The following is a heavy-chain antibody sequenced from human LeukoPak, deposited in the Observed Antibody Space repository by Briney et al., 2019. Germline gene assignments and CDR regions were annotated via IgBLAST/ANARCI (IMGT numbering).Heavy chain of an antibody. J-gene: IGHJ4*02. CDR3: AGGGDSKSYFGYFDY. D-gene: IGHD1-26*01. CDR2: IWFDASKT. CDR1: GFTFSKYA. Sequence: PGGSLRLSCAASGFTFSKYAMHWVRQAPGKGLEWMAVIWFDASKTFYADSVKGRFSISRDNSMNMVYLQMNSLRAEDTAVYYCAGGGDSKSYFGYFDYWARGTLVTVSS. V-gene: IGHV3-33*01.